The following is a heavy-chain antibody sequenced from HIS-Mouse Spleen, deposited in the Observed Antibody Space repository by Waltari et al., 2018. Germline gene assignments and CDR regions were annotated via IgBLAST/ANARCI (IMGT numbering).Heavy chain of an antibody. J-gene: IGHJ4*02. CDR1: GGSISSSSYY. D-gene: IGHD6-6*01. CDR3: ARDRQGSSAPFDY. CDR2: IYYSGST. V-gene: IGHV4-39*07. Sequence: QLQLQESGPGLVKPSETLSLTCTVSGGSISSSSYYWGWIRQPPGKGLEWIGSIYYSGSTYYPPSLKSRVTISVDTAKNQFSLKLSSVTAADTAVYYCARDRQGSSAPFDYWGQGTLVTVSS.